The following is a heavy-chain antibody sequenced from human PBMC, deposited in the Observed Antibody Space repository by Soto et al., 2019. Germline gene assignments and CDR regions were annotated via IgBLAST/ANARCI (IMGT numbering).Heavy chain of an antibody. CDR2: IYYSGST. Sequence: SETLSLTCPVSGGSIGSYYWSWIRQPPGKGLEWIGYIYYSGSTNYNPSLKSRVTISVDTSKNQFSLKLSSVTAADTAVYYCARAGSSYSSSWYNYFDYWGQGTLVTVSS. V-gene: IGHV4-59*08. D-gene: IGHD6-13*01. CDR3: ARAGSSYSSSWYNYFDY. CDR1: GGSIGSYY. J-gene: IGHJ4*02.